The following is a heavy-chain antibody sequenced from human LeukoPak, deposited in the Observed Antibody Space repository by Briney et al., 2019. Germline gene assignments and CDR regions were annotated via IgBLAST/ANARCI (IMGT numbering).Heavy chain of an antibody. CDR1: GFTFSSYG. Sequence: GGSLRLSCAASGFTFSSYGMHWVRQAPGKGLEWAAVISYDGSNKYYADSVKGRFTISRDNSKNTLYLQMNSLRAEDTAVYYCAKDLSEDAFDIWGQGTMVTVSS. CDR3: AKDLSEDAFDI. J-gene: IGHJ3*02. V-gene: IGHV3-30*18. CDR2: ISYDGSNK.